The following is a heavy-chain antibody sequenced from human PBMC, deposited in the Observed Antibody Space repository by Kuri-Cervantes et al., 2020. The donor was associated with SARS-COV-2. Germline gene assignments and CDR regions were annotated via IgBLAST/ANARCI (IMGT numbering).Heavy chain of an antibody. V-gene: IGHV4-34*01. CDR2: ISHSGST. Sequence: GSLRLSCTLSGGSISGYYWSWIRQSPGKGLEWIGEISHSGSTNYNSSLKSRVTISIDSSKNQFSLRLSSVTAADTAVYFCARGCNRITIFGVVNIPAAENWFDPWGQGNLVHVSS. D-gene: IGHD3-3*01. CDR3: ARGCNRITIFGVVNIPAAENWFDP. CDR1: GGSISGYY. J-gene: IGHJ5*02.